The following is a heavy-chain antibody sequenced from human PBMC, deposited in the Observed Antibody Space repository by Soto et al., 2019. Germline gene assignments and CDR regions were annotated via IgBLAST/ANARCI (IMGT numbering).Heavy chain of an antibody. CDR2: IIPIFGTA. Sequence: QVQLVQSGAEVKKPGSSVKVSCKASGGTFSSYAISWVRQAPGQGLEWMGGIIPIFGTANYAQKFQGRVTITADESTSTAYRELSSLRSEDTAVYYCARGEPMIVVVVAALDSEVGEYGMDVWGQGTTVTVSS. CDR1: GGTFSSYA. V-gene: IGHV1-69*01. J-gene: IGHJ6*02. CDR3: ARGEPMIVVVVAALDSEVGEYGMDV. D-gene: IGHD2-15*01.